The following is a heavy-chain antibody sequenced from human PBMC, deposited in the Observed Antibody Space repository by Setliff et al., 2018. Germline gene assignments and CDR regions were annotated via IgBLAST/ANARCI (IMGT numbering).Heavy chain of an antibody. CDR1: GGSISSISYY. Sequence: SETLSLTCTVPGGSISSISYYWGWIRQPPGKGLEWIWTVYDSGTTYYNPSLKSRVTIFVDTSKNQFSLNLNSVTAADTGVYYCASCRYQVPYDYWGQGILVTVSS. CDR2: VYDSGTT. V-gene: IGHV4-39*01. J-gene: IGHJ4*02. CDR3: ASCRYQVPYDY. D-gene: IGHD2-2*01.